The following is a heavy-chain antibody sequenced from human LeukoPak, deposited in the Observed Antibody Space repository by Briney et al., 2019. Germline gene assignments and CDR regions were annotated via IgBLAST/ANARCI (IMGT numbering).Heavy chain of an antibody. CDR3: ARWNAVTTSLDH. J-gene: IGHJ4*02. V-gene: IGHV4-39*01. CDR2: IYYSGST. CDR1: GGSISSSSYY. D-gene: IGHD4-17*01. Sequence: PSETLSLTCTVSGGSISSSSYYWGWIRQPPGKGLEWIGSIYYSGSTYYNPSLKSRVTISVDTSKNQFSLKLSSVTAADTAVYYCARWNAVTTSLDHWGQGVLVAVSS.